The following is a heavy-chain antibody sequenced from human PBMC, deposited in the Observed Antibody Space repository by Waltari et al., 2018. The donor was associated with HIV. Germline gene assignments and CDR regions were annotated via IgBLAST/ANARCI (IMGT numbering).Heavy chain of an antibody. J-gene: IGHJ5*02. CDR3: ARDYDAGGFDP. CDR2: ISSSSSYI. D-gene: IGHD3-16*01. V-gene: IGHV3-21*01. CDR1: GFTFSSYS. Sequence: EVQLVESGGGLVKPGGSLRLSCAASGFTFSSYSMKWVRQAPGKGLEWVSSISSSSSYIYYADSVKGRFTISRDNAKNSLYLQMNSLRAEDTAVYYCARDYDAGGFDPWGQGTLVTVSS.